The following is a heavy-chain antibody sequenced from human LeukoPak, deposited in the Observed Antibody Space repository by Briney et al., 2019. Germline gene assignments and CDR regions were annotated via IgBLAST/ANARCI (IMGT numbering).Heavy chain of an antibody. J-gene: IGHJ3*02. Sequence: SETLSLTCTVSGGSISSSSYFWGWIRQPPGKGLEWIGSIYYSGSTYYNPSLKSRVTISVDTSKNQFSLKLSSVTAADTAVYYCARTIVVVISTGAFDMWGQGTMVTVSS. CDR1: GGSISSSSYF. CDR3: ARTIVVVISTGAFDM. CDR2: IYYSGST. V-gene: IGHV4-39*07. D-gene: IGHD3-22*01.